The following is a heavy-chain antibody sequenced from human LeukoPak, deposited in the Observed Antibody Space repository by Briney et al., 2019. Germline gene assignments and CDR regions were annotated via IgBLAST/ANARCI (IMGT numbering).Heavy chain of an antibody. D-gene: IGHD3-16*01. J-gene: IGHJ4*02. V-gene: IGHV1-8*01. CDR2: MNPNSGNT. Sequence: GASVKVSCKASGYTFTSYDINWVRQATGQGLEWMGWMNPNSGNTGYAQKFQGRVTMTRNTSISTAYMELSSLRSEDTAVYYCARAEDWMITSGGVRFGYWGQGTLVTVSS. CDR3: ARAEDWMITSGGVRFGY. CDR1: GYTFTSYD.